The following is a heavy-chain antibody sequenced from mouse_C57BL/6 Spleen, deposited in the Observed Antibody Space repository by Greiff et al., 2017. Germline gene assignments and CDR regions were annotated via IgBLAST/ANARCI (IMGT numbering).Heavy chain of an antibody. D-gene: IGHD2-4*01. CDR3: ARHRNYDYIYAMDY. Sequence: EVHLVESGGDLVKPGGSLKLSCAASGFTFSSYGMSWVRQTPDKRLEWVATISSGGSYTYYPDSVKGRFTISRDNAKNTLYLQMSSLKSEDTAMYYCARHRNYDYIYAMDYWGQGTSVTVSS. CDR1: GFTFSSYG. V-gene: IGHV5-6*01. J-gene: IGHJ4*01. CDR2: ISSGGSYT.